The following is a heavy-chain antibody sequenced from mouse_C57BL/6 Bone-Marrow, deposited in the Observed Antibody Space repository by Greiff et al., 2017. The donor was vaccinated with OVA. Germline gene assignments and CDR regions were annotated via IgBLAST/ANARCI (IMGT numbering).Heavy chain of an antibody. CDR1: GFTFTDYY. CDR3: ARSAYYYGSSDY. V-gene: IGHV7-3*01. J-gene: IGHJ2*01. CDR2: IRNKANGYTT. Sequence: EVKVEESGGGLVQPGGSLSLSCAASGFTFTDYYMSWVRQPPGKALEWLGFIRNKANGYTTEYSASVKGRFTISRDNSQSILYLQMNALRAEDSATYYCARSAYYYGSSDYWGQGTTLTVSS. D-gene: IGHD1-1*01.